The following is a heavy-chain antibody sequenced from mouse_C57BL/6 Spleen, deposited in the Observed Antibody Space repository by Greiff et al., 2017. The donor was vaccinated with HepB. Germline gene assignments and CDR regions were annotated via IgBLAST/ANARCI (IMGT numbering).Heavy chain of an antibody. D-gene: IGHD3-1*01. CDR2: INPNNGGT. CDR3: AREDARADYFDY. CDR1: GYTFTDYY. J-gene: IGHJ2*01. Sequence: VQLQQSGPELVKPGASVKISCKASGYTFTDYYMNWVKQSHGKSLEWIGDINPNNGGTSYNQKFKGKATLTVDKSSSTAYMELRSLTSEDSAVYYCAREDARADYFDYWGQGTTLTVSS. V-gene: IGHV1-26*01.